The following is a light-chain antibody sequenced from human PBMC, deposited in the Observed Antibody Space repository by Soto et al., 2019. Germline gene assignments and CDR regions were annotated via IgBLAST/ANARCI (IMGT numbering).Light chain of an antibody. CDR1: SSDVCGYNY. V-gene: IGLV2-14*01. CDR2: DVS. Sequence: QPALTQPASVSGSPGQSITISCTGTSSDVCGYNYVSWYQQHPGKAPKLMIYDVSNRPSGVSNRFSGSKSGNTASLTISGLQADYFFYYYGSSYTLHSSSYVFG. J-gene: IGLJ1*01. CDR3: SSYTLHSSSYV.